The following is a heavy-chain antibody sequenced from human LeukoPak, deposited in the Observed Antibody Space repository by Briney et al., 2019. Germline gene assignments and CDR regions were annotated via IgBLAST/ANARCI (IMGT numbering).Heavy chain of an antibody. D-gene: IGHD6-13*01. CDR2: ISSSGSTI. CDR1: GFTFSSYE. Sequence: PGGSLRLSCAASGFTFSSYEMNWVRQAPGKGLEWVSYISSSGSTIYYADSVKGRFTISRDNSKNTLYLQMNSLRAEDTAVYYCARDWRALAGAAGRNYFDYWGQGTLVTVSS. J-gene: IGHJ4*02. V-gene: IGHV3-48*03. CDR3: ARDWRALAGAAGRNYFDY.